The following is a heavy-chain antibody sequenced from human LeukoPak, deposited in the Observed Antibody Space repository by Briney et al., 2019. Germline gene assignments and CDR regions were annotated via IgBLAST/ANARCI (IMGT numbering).Heavy chain of an antibody. CDR3: AKDPYYGSGSYRSVDY. J-gene: IGHJ4*02. D-gene: IGHD3-10*01. CDR1: GFTFSSYA. Sequence: GGSLRLSCAASGFTFSSYAMSWVRQAPGKGLELVSAISGSSDSTYYADSVKGRFTISRDNSKNTLYLQMNCLRAEDTAVYYCAKDPYYGSGSYRSVDYWGQGTLVTVST. CDR2: ISGSSDST. V-gene: IGHV3-23*01.